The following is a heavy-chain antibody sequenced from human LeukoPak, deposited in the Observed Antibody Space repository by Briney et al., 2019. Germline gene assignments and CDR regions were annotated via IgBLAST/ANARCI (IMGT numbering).Heavy chain of an antibody. J-gene: IGHJ4*02. CDR3: AKRIGIYDSSGYYPDY. CDR1: GFTVSSNY. D-gene: IGHD3-22*01. Sequence: PGGSLRLSCAASGFTVSSNYMSWVRQAPGKGLEWVSVIYSGGSTYYADSVKGRFTISRDNSKNTLYLQMNSLRAEDTAVYYCAKRIGIYDSSGYYPDYWGQGTLVTVSS. V-gene: IGHV3-66*01. CDR2: IYSGGST.